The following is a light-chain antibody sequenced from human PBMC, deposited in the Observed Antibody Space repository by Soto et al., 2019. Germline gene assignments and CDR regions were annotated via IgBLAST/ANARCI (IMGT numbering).Light chain of an antibody. CDR3: CSYTRTSTYV. CDR2: DVS. CDR1: SSDVGGYNY. J-gene: IGLJ1*01. V-gene: IGLV2-14*01. Sequence: QSALTQPASVSGSPGQSITISCTGTSSDVGGYNYVSWYRQYPGKAPQLMVYDVSNRPSGVSNRFSGSKSGNTAFLTISGLQAEDETDYYFCSYTRTSTYVSGTGTQLTVL.